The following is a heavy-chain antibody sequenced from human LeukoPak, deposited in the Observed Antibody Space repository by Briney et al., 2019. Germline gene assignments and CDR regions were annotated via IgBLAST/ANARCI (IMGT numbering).Heavy chain of an antibody. Sequence: ASVKVSCKASGYTFTGYYLHWVRQAPGQGLEWMGWINPNSGGTKSTQKFQGRVTMTRDTSISTAYMELSRLRSDDTAVYYCARDFLHVYYYDSSGYVRGAFDIWGQGAMVTVSS. CDR1: GYTFTGYY. D-gene: IGHD3-22*01. CDR3: ARDFLHVYYYDSSGYVRGAFDI. J-gene: IGHJ3*02. V-gene: IGHV1-2*02. CDR2: INPNSGGT.